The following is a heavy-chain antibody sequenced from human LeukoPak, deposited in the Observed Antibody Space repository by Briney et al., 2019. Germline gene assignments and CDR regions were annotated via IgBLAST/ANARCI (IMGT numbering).Heavy chain of an antibody. CDR1: GGSFSGYY. V-gene: IGHV4-34*01. CDR3: ARGWRYCSGGSCYPYYFDY. J-gene: IGHJ4*02. Sequence: PSETLSLTCAVYGGSFSGYYWSWIRQPPGKGLEWIGEINHSGSTNYNPSLKSRVTISVDTSKNQFSLKLSSVTAADTAVYYCARGWRYCSGGSCYPYYFDYWGQGTLVIVSS. D-gene: IGHD2-15*01. CDR2: INHSGST.